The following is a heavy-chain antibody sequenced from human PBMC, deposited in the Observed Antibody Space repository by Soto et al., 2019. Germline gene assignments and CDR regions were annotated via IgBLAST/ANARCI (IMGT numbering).Heavy chain of an antibody. Sequence: QLQLQESGSGLVKPSQTLSLTCAVSGGSINTATHSWSWIRQPPGKGLEWIGYIYHSGSTYYNPSVKSRVTISIDKSNNQFSLRLSSVTAADTAVYYCARGGGVPTTGDDYWGQGILVTVSS. J-gene: IGHJ4*02. V-gene: IGHV4-30-2*01. CDR3: ARGGGVPTTGDDY. CDR2: IYHSGST. CDR1: GGSINTATHS. D-gene: IGHD3-16*01.